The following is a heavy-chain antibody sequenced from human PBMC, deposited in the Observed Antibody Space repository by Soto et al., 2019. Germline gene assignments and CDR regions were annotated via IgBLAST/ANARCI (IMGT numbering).Heavy chain of an antibody. CDR1: GGSFSCYD. J-gene: IGHJ4*02. D-gene: IGHD3-9*01. CDR2: VYYSGST. CDR3: GRLEGLATISYYFDY. V-gene: IGHV4-39*01. Sequence: PSETLSLTCAVYGGSFSCYDWGWVRQPPGKGLEWIGSVYYSGSTYYNPSLESRVTISVDKSKNQFSLKLMSLSAADTAVYYCGRLEGLATISYYFDYWGQGALVTVSS.